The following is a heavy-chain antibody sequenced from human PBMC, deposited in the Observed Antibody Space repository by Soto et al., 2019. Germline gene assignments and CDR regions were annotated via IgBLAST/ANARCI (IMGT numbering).Heavy chain of an antibody. Sequence: EVQLVESGGGLVKPGGSLRLSCAVSGFTFNSYSMNWVRQAPGKGLEWVSSISSFSNYMYYTDSMKGRFTIARDNGRNSLYLQINSLRAEDTAVYYCARAGGYSRTTPNPSAYDMDVWGQGTTVTVSS. CDR2: ISSFSNYM. J-gene: IGHJ6*02. CDR3: ARAGGYSRTTPNPSAYDMDV. V-gene: IGHV3-21*01. CDR1: GFTFNSYS. D-gene: IGHD6-13*01.